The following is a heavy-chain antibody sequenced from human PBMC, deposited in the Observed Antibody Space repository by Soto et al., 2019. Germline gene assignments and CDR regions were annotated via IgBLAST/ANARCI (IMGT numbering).Heavy chain of an antibody. Sequence: QVQLVQSGAEVKKPGASVKVSCKASGYTFTNYYIHWVRQAPGQGLEWMGIINPTSGSTNFAQKFQFIVTLTYHTLTTPAYMQLSGLRSEDTAVLYCARDLAAGDHWGQGTLVTASS. CDR2: INPTSGST. V-gene: IGHV1-46*01. D-gene: IGHD6-13*01. CDR1: GYTFTNYY. CDR3: ARDLAAGDH. J-gene: IGHJ4*02.